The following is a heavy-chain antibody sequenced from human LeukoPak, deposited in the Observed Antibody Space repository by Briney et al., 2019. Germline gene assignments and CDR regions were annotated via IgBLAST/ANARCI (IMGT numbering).Heavy chain of an antibody. V-gene: IGHV4-4*07. CDR2: IYTSGST. D-gene: IGHD6-13*01. CDR3: ARFSSWYLVDY. Sequence: SETLSLTCTVSVGSLSSYYWSWIRQPAGKGLEWIGRIYTSGSTNYNPSLKSRVTMSVDTSKNQFSLKLSSVTAADTAVYYCARFSSWYLVDYWGQGTLVTVSS. CDR1: VGSLSSYY. J-gene: IGHJ4*02.